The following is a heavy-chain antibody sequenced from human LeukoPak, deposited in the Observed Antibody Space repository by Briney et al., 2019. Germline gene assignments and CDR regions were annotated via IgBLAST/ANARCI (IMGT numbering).Heavy chain of an antibody. D-gene: IGHD5-24*01. V-gene: IGHV4-4*08. J-gene: IGHJ3*01. CDR1: GVSISTYY. CDR3: AKRGDGDTDAFDV. CDR2: SHSGGDT. Sequence: SETLSLTCSVSGVSISTYYWNWIRPPPGEGLEWIAYSHSGGDTNYSPSLKSRVTISIDTSKNQLTLKLKSVTAADTAVYYCAKRGDGDTDAFDVWGQGTLVTVSS.